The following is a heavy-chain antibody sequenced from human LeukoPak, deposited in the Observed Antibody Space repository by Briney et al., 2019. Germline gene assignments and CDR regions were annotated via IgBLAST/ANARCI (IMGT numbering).Heavy chain of an antibody. CDR1: GGSISSGGYY. V-gene: IGHV4-31*03. Sequence: SETLSLTCTVSGGSISSGGYYWSWIRQHPGKGLEWIGYIYYSGSTYYNPSLKSRVTISVDTSKNQFSLKLSSVTAADTAVYYCARDGLMTGANWFDPWGQGTLVTVPS. CDR2: IYYSGST. CDR3: ARDGLMTGANWFDP. J-gene: IGHJ5*02.